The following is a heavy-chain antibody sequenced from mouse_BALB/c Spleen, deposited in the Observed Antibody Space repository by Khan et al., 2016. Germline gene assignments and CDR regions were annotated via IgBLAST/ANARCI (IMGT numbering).Heavy chain of an antibody. V-gene: IGHV1-39*01. Sequence: VQLQQPGPELEKPGASVKISCKATGYSFTGYNMNWVKQSNGKSLEWIGNIDPYYGGTSYNQKFKGKATLTVDKSSSTAYMQLKSLTSEDSAVEYGGRGYDNYVNWYFDVGGAGTTVTVSS. J-gene: IGHJ1*01. CDR3: GRGYDNYVNWYFDV. D-gene: IGHD2-10*02. CDR1: GYSFTGYN. CDR2: IDPYYGGT.